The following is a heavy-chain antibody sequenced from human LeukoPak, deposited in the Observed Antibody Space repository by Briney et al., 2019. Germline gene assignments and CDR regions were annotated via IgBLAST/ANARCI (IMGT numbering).Heavy chain of an antibody. CDR1: GGSISSGSYY. CDR2: IYTSGST. D-gene: IGHD3-9*01. CDR3: ASGLRYFDLYY. J-gene: IGHJ4*02. V-gene: IGHV4-61*02. Sequence: SETLSLTCTVSGGSISSGSYYWSWIRQPAGKGLEWIGRIYTSGSTNYNPSLKSRVTISVDTSKNQFSLKLSSVTAADTAVYYCASGLRYFDLYYWGQGTLVTVSS.